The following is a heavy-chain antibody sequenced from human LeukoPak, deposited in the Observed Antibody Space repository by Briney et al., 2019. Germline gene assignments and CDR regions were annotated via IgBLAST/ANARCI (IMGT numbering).Heavy chain of an antibody. CDR1: GFTFSSYG. D-gene: IGHD1-26*01. V-gene: IGHV1-18*01. Sequence: ASVKVSCKASGFTFSSYGISWVRQAPGQGLEWMGWISTYNGKTNYAQKFQGRVTMTTDTSTSTAYMDLRSLRSDDTAVYYCARGGALTSFDSWGQGTLITVSS. CDR3: ARGGALTSFDS. CDR2: ISTYNGKT. J-gene: IGHJ4*02.